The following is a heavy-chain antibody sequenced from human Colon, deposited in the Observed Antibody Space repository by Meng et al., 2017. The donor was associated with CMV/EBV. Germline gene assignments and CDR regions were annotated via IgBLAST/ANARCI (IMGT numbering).Heavy chain of an antibody. V-gene: IGHV1-18*04. CDR2: ISAYNGNT. J-gene: IGHJ6*02. CDR3: ARETRRRDGDYYYAMDV. CDR1: GYTFTGYY. Sequence: ASVKVSCKASGYTFTGYYMHWVRQAPGQGLEWMGWISAYNGNTYHAQKFQGRVTMTTDTSTNTAYMELRSLRSGDTAVYYCARETRRRDGDYYYAMDVWGQGTTVTVSS. D-gene: IGHD3-16*01.